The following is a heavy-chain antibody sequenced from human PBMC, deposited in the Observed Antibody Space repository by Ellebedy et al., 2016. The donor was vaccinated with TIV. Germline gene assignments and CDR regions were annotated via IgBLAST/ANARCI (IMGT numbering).Heavy chain of an antibody. CDR1: GFTVSSNY. V-gene: IGHV3-66*01. D-gene: IGHD3-22*01. J-gene: IGHJ4*02. CDR3: ARDLFYDSFGPFDY. Sequence: GESLKISCAASGFTVSSNYMSWVRQAPGKGLEWVSVINSGGTTYYADSVKGRFTISRDNAKRSLYLQMNSLRLEDTAVYYCARDLFYDSFGPFDYWGQGTLVTVSS. CDR2: INSGGTT.